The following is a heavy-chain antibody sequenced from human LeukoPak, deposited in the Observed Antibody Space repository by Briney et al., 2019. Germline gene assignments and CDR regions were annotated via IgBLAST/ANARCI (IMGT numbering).Heavy chain of an antibody. CDR2: IYPGDSDT. V-gene: IGHV5-51*01. D-gene: IGHD3-16*01. CDR1: GYSFTSYW. Sequence: GESLKISCRGSGYSFTSYWIGWVRQMPGKGLEWMGIIYPGDSDTRYSPSFQGQVTISADKSISTAYLQWSSLKASDTAMYYCARFMITFGGVTFGGMDVWGQGTTVTVSS. J-gene: IGHJ6*02. CDR3: ARFMITFGGVTFGGMDV.